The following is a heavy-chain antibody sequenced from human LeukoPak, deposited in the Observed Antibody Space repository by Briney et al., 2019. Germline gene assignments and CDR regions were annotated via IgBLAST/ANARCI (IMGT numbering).Heavy chain of an antibody. CDR3: AKILASGSGSY. D-gene: IGHD3-10*01. CDR1: GFNFSSYA. V-gene: IGHV3-23*01. J-gene: IGHJ4*02. CDR2: IRAGGGDT. Sequence: GGSLRLSCTASGFNFSSYAMTWVRQAPGKGLDGVSTIRAGGGDTFYSDPVKGRFSISRDNSKNTLILQMDSLRADDPAIYYCAKILASGSGSYWGQGTLVLVSS.